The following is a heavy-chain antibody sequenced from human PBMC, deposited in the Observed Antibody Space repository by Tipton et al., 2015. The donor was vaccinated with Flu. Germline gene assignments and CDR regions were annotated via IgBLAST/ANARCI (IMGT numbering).Heavy chain of an antibody. CDR2: ICHSGNT. J-gene: IGHJ4*02. V-gene: IGHV4-38-2*01. Sequence: TLSLTCSVSGDSIGSDYCWGWVRQPPGKGLDWIGNICHSGNTYYNPSLKSRITISVDRSKNQFSLKLRSVTAADTAVYYCARTTYYYGSGSSDYWGQGTLVTVSS. D-gene: IGHD3-10*01. CDR1: GDSIGSDYC. CDR3: ARTTYYYGSGSSDY.